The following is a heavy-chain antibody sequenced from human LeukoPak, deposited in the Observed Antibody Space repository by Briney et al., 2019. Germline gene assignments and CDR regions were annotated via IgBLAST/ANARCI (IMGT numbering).Heavy chain of an antibody. D-gene: IGHD5-18*01. V-gene: IGHV1-69*13. CDR1: GGTFSSYA. Sequence: GASVKVSCKASGGTFSSYAISWVRQAPGQGLEWMGGIIPTFGTANYAQKFQGRVTITADESTSTAYMELSSLRSEDTAVYYCARDRVGDTAMPVDYWGQGTLVTVSS. J-gene: IGHJ4*02. CDR2: IIPTFGTA. CDR3: ARDRVGDTAMPVDY.